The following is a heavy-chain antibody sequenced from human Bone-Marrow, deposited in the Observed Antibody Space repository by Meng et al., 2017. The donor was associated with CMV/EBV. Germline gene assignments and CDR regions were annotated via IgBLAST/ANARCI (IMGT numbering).Heavy chain of an antibody. V-gene: IGHV3-9*01. CDR1: GFTFDDYA. Sequence: SLKISCAASGFTFDDYAMHWVRQAPGKGLEWVSGISWNSGSIGYADSVKGRFTISRDNSKNTLYLQMNSLRTEDTAVYYCAKAQYSYDSIASGGWGQGTLVTVSS. D-gene: IGHD3-22*01. CDR2: ISWNSGSI. CDR3: AKAQYSYDSIASGG. J-gene: IGHJ4*02.